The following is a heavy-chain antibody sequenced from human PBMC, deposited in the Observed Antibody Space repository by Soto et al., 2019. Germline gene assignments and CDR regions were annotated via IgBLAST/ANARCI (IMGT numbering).Heavy chain of an antibody. Sequence: QITLKESGPTLVKPTQTLTLTCTVSGFSLTTDGVGVGWIRQPPGKALEWLGLIYWNDEKRYRPSLQSRLTITKDTSRTQLVLTMTNMDPVDTATYYCAHRTTVTLGRNWGQGTLVTVSS. CDR2: IYWNDEK. J-gene: IGHJ4*02. V-gene: IGHV2-5*01. D-gene: IGHD4-4*01. CDR1: GFSLTTDGVG. CDR3: AHRTTVTLGRN.